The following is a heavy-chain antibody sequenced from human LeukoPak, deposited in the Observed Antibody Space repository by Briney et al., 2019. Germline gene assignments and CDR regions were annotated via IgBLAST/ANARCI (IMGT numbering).Heavy chain of an antibody. CDR3: ARGGGSGNYGMDV. D-gene: IGHD3-10*01. J-gene: IGHJ6*02. CDR2: INHSGST. CDR1: GGSFSGYY. Sequence: SETLSLTCAVYGGSFSGYYWSWIRQPPGKGLEWIGEINHSGSTNYNPSLKSRVTISVDTSKNQFSLKLSSVTAADTTVYYCARGGGSGNYGMDVWGQGTTVTVSS. V-gene: IGHV4-34*01.